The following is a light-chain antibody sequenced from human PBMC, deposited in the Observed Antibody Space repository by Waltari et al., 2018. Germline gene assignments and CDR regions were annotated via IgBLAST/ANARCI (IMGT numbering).Light chain of an antibody. CDR3: QQYDGIVLT. V-gene: IGKV3-20*01. CDR1: HTGTSIS. Sequence: EIVLTQSPGTLSLSPGESATRSCRASHTGTSISLSWYQQKPGQAPRLLIYGASTRATGIPDRFSGSGSGTDFTLTISRLEPEDFAVYYCQQYDGIVLTFGGGTKAEI. J-gene: IGKJ4*01. CDR2: GAS.